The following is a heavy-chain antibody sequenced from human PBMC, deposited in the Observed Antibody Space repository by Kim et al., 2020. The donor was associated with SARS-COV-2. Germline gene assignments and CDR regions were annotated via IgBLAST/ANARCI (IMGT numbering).Heavy chain of an antibody. CDR3: AKVMITFGGVIVNGGMDV. D-gene: IGHD3-16*02. V-gene: IGHV3-9*01. J-gene: IGHJ6*02. Sequence: KGRFTISRDNAKNSLYLQMNSLRAEDTALYYCAKVMITFGGVIVNGGMDVWGQGTTVTVSS.